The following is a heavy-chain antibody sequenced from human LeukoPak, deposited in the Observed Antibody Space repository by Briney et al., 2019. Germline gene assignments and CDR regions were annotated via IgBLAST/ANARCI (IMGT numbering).Heavy chain of an antibody. V-gene: IGHV1-3*01. D-gene: IGHD3-10*01. J-gene: IGHJ6*02. CDR2: INAGNGNT. CDR3: ARAPSTYGSGSYYYYGTDV. CDR1: GYTFTSYA. Sequence: ASVKVSCKASGYTFTSYAMHWVRQAPGQRLEWMGWINAGNGNTKYPQKFQGRVTITRDTSASTAYMELRSLRSDDTAVYYCARAPSTYGSGSYYYYGTDVWGQGTTVTVSS.